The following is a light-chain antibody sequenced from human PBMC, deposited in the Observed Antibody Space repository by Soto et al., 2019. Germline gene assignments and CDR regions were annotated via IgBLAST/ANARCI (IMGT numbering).Light chain of an antibody. V-gene: IGLV6-57*03. J-gene: IGLJ2*01. CDR3: QSYDSSNFVV. Sequence: NFMLTQPHSVSESPGKTVTISCTRSSGSIASNYVQWYQQRPGSAPTTVIYEDNQRPSGVPDRFSGSIDSSSNSASLPISGLKTEDEADYYGQSYDSSNFVVFGGGTKVTVL. CDR1: SGSIASNY. CDR2: EDN.